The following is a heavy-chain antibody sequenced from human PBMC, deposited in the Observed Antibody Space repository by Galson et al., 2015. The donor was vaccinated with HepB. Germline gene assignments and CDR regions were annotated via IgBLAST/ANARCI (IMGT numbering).Heavy chain of an antibody. J-gene: IGHJ4*02. CDR1: GSNFRNYG. V-gene: IGHV3-23*01. Sequence: SLRLSCAASGSNFRNYGMSWVRQAPGKGLEWVSTINDNGSRTHYADSVKGRFTISRDNSRNTLFLQLNSLRAEDTAVYYCTKDVGYGSSLVDYWGQGTLVTVSS. CDR2: INDNGSRT. D-gene: IGHD6-6*01. CDR3: TKDVGYGSSLVDY.